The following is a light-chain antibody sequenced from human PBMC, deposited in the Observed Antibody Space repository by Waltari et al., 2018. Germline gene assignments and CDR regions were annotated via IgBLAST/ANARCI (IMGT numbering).Light chain of an antibody. Sequence: SYVLTQPPSVSVAPGQTARITCGGNNIGSKSVHWYQRKPGQAPVLVVYDDSDRPSGIPERCAGSNSGNTATLPISRGEAGDEADYYCQVWDSSSDPVVFGGGTKLTVL. CDR1: NIGSKS. V-gene: IGLV3-21*02. CDR3: QVWDSSSDPVV. CDR2: DDS. J-gene: IGLJ2*01.